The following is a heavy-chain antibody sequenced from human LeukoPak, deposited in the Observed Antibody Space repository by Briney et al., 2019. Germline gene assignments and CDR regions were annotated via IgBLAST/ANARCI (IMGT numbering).Heavy chain of an antibody. CDR2: IGSSSRYR. J-gene: IGHJ4*02. CDR3: ARDTGTY. D-gene: IGHD1-1*01. Sequence: GGSLRLSCAASGFTFSNYSMNWVRQAPGKGLEWVTSIGSSSRYRYYGDSVKGRFIISRDNAKNSLFLQMNSLRAEDTAVYYCARDTGTYWGQGTLVTVSS. V-gene: IGHV3-21*01. CDR1: GFTFSNYS.